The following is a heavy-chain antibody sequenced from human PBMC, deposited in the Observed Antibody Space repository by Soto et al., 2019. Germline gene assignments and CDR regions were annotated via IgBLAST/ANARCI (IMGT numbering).Heavy chain of an antibody. J-gene: IGHJ4*01. CDR3: ARTITTYYYRSRPFDY. CDR1: SGSISRSNW. Sequence: SETLSLTCAVSSGSISRSNWWSWVRQPPGKGLEWIGEFYHSGSTTYNPSLMSRVTISVDKSKNQFSLKLSSVTAADTAVYYCARTITTYYYRSRPFDYWGQGTLLTVSS. CDR2: FYHSGST. D-gene: IGHD3-10*01. V-gene: IGHV4-4*02.